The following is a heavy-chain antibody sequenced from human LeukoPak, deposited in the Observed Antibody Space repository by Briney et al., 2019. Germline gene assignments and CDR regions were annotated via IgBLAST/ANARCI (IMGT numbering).Heavy chain of an antibody. CDR2: IYYSGST. D-gene: IGHD2-21*02. V-gene: IGHV4-59*01. CDR3: ARGIDCTYFFDY. CDR1: GGSISSYY. Sequence: PSETLSLTCTVSGGSISSYYWSWIRQPPGKGLEWIGYIYYSGSTNYNPSLKSRVTISVDTSKNQFSLKLSSVTAADTAVYYCARGIDCTYFFDYWGQGTLVTVSS. J-gene: IGHJ4*02.